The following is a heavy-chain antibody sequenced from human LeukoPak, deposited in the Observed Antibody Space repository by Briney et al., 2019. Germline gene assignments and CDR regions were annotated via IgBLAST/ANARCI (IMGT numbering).Heavy chain of an antibody. D-gene: IGHD2/OR15-2a*01. V-gene: IGHV4-31*02. CDR2: IYYSGST. Sequence: LRLSCAASGFTFSSYSMNWVRQHPGKGLEWIGYIYYSGSTYYNPSLKSRVTISVDTSKNQFSLKLSSVTAADTAVYYCARALPQPLVLFDYWGQGTLVTVSS. CDR3: ARALPQPLVLFDY. CDR1: GFTFSSYS. J-gene: IGHJ4*02.